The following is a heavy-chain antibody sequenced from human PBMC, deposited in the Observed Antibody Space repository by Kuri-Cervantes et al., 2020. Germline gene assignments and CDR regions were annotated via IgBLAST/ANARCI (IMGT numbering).Heavy chain of an antibody. Sequence: ESLKISCAVYGGSFSGYYWSWIRQPPGKGLEWIGEINHSGSTNYNPSLKSRDTRSVDTSKNQFSLKLSSVTAADTAVYYCARGGTYRFDPWGQGTLVTVSS. CDR2: INHSGST. CDR3: ARGGTYRFDP. V-gene: IGHV4-34*01. D-gene: IGHD1-14*01. J-gene: IGHJ5*02. CDR1: GGSFSGYY.